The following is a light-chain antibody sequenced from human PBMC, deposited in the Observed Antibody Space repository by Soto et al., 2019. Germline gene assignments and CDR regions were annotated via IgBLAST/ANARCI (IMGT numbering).Light chain of an antibody. CDR3: QQYSGSLPWT. CDR2: ATS. Sequence: EIVLTQSLGTLSLSPGDRATLSCRASQSLGSTYLAWFQQRPGQAPRLLIFATSTRASGVPDRFTGSRSGAEFTLTISGLEPEDFAVYYCQQYSGSLPWTF. CDR1: QSLGSTY. V-gene: IGKV3-20*01. J-gene: IGKJ1*01.